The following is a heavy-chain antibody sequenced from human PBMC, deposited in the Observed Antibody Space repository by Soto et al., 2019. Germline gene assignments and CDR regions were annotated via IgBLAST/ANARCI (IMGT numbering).Heavy chain of an antibody. Sequence: GGSLRLSCAASGFTFSSYAMHWVRQAPGKGLEWVAVISYDGSNKYYADSVKGRFTISRDNSKNTLYLQMNSLRAEDTAVYYCARDFVRKQQRGRYYYYYGMDVWGQGTTVTVSS. V-gene: IGHV3-30-3*01. CDR3: ARDFVRKQQRGRYYYYYGMDV. J-gene: IGHJ6*02. D-gene: IGHD6-13*01. CDR1: GFTFSSYA. CDR2: ISYDGSNK.